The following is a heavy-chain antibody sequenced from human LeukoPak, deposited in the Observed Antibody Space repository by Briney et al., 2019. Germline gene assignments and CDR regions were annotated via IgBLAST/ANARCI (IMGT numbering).Heavy chain of an antibody. CDR3: AKDRPNYYGSNGHYYRRDGDY. Sequence: PGGSLRLSCAASEFTFSIYAMSWVRQAPGKGLEWVSSITSAGENTFYTGSVKGRFTISRDNSRNTLYLQMNSLRAEDTAIYYCAKDRPNYYGSNGHYYRRDGDYWGQGTLVTVPS. V-gene: IGHV3-23*01. J-gene: IGHJ4*02. D-gene: IGHD3-22*01. CDR2: ITSAGENT. CDR1: EFTFSIYA.